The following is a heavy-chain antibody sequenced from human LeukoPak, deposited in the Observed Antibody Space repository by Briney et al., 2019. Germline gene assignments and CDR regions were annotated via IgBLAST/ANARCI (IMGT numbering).Heavy chain of an antibody. V-gene: IGHV4-59*08. J-gene: IGHJ4*02. CDR1: GGSISSYY. Sequence: PSETLSLTCTVSGVSGGSISSYYLSWIRQPPGKGLEWIGYIYYSGSTNSNPSLKCRVSISVDTSKNQFSLKLNSVTAADTAVYYCSRSLLVTTPHFDYWGQGILVTVSS. CDR2: IYYSGST. CDR3: SRSLLVTTPHFDY. D-gene: IGHD4-17*01.